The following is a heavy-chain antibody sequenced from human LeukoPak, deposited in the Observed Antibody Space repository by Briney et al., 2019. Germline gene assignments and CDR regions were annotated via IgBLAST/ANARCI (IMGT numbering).Heavy chain of an antibody. CDR2: ISGSGGST. CDR3: AKDPHNVVAPAAEDWFDP. D-gene: IGHD2-2*01. Sequence: GGSLRLSCAASGFTFSGSAMSCVRQAPGKGLEWVSAISGSGGSTYYADSVKGRFTISRDNSKNTLYLQMNSLRAEDTAVYYCAKDPHNVVAPAAEDWFDPWGQGTLVTVSS. J-gene: IGHJ5*02. CDR1: GFTFSGSA. V-gene: IGHV3-23*01.